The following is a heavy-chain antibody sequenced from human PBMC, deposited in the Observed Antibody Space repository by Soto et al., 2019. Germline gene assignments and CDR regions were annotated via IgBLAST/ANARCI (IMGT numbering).Heavy chain of an antibody. CDR3: GRYGITATFDY. V-gene: IGHV3-7*03. Sequence: GGSLRLSCAASGFTFSSYLMSWVRQAPGRGLEWVSNIRDDGGEKYYVDSVSGRFIISRDNAKNSLYLQMDSLRAEDTAVYYCGRYGITATFDYWGQGTLVTVSS. CDR2: IRDDGGEK. D-gene: IGHD1-7*01. CDR1: GFTFSSYL. J-gene: IGHJ4*02.